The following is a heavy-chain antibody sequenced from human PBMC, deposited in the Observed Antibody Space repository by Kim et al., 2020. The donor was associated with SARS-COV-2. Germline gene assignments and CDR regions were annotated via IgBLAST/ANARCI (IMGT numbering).Heavy chain of an antibody. CDR1: GFTFGDYA. V-gene: IGHV3-49*03. CDR2: IRSKAYGGTT. J-gene: IGHJ6*02. D-gene: IGHD5-18*01. CDR3: TLTAMANPLYYYYYGMDV. Sequence: GGSLRLSCTASGFTFGDYAMSWFRQAPGKGLEWVGFIRSKAYGGTTEYAASVKGRFTISRDDSKSIAYLQMNSLKTEDTAVYYCTLTAMANPLYYYYYGMDVWGQGTTVTVSS.